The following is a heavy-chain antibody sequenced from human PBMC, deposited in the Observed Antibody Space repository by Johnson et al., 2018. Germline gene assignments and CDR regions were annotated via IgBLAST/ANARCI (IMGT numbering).Heavy chain of an antibody. V-gene: IGHV1-46*01. J-gene: IGHJ6*02. CDR2: INPSGGST. Sequence: VQLVQSGAEVKKPGASVKVSCKASGYTFTSYYMHWVRQAPGQGLEWRGIINPSGGSTSYAQKFQGIVTMTGDTSTSTGYMELSSLRSEDTAVYYGARRYYYGMDVWGQGTTVTVSS. CDR3: ARRYYYGMDV. CDR1: GYTFTSYY.